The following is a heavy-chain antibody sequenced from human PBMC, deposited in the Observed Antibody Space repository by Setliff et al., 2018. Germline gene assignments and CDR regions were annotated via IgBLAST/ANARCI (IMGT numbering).Heavy chain of an antibody. CDR2: VYYSGTA. CDR3: ARGGTFRYFDF. V-gene: IGHV4-59*01. J-gene: IGHJ4*02. D-gene: IGHD5-12*01. Sequence: SETLSLTCTVSDGSLSTYYWSWIRQPPGKGLEFIGYVYYSGTANYSLSPRSRLTISVDTSKNQFSLKLRSVTAADTAVYYCARGGTFRYFDFWGQGAPVTVSS. CDR1: DGSLSTYY.